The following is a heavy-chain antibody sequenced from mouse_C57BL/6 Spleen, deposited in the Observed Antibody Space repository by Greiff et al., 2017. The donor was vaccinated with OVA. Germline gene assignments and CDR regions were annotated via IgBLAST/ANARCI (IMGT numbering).Heavy chain of an antibody. CDR1: GYTFTSYW. CDR2: IDPSDSET. CDR3: AKFAVGYGYFDV. J-gene: IGHJ1*03. Sequence: VQLQQPGAELVRPGSSVKLSCKASGYTFTSYWMHWVKQRPIQGLEWIGNIDPSDSETHYNQKFKDKATLTVDKSSSTAYMQLSSLTSEDSAVYDCAKFAVGYGYFDVWGTGTTVTVSS. V-gene: IGHV1-52*01.